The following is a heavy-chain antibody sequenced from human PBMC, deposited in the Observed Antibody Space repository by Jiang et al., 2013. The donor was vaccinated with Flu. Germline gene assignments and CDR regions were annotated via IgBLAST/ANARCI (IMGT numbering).Heavy chain of an antibody. V-gene: IGHV1-69*01. CDR3: ASGESAIVGATTGYYYFDY. Sequence: SGAEVKKPGSSVKVSCKASGGTFSSYAISWVRQAPGQGLEWMGGIIPIFGTANYAQKFQGRVTITADESTSTAYMELSSLRSEDTAVYYCASGESAIVGATTGYYYFDYWGQGTLVTVSS. J-gene: IGHJ4*02. CDR2: IIPIFGTA. D-gene: IGHD1-26*01. CDR1: GGTFSSYA.